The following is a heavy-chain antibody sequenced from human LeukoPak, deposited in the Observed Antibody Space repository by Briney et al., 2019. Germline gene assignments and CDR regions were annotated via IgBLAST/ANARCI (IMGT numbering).Heavy chain of an antibody. CDR2: ISWDGGVT. Sequence: GGSLRLSCAASGFIFDDYLIHWVRQRPGKGLEWVSLISWDGGVTYHADSVKGRFTISRDNSRNSLYLQMNSLRTEDTALYYCAKARGLIGGAFDIWGQGTMVTVSS. CDR1: GFIFDDYL. J-gene: IGHJ3*02. V-gene: IGHV3-43*01. CDR3: AKARGLIGGAFDI. D-gene: IGHD3-22*01.